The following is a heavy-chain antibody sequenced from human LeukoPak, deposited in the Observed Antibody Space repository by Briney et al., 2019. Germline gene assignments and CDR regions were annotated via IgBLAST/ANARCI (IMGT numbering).Heavy chain of an antibody. CDR1: EFTFSSYA. CDR3: AKVGPSLVRGLIRGGARYYYNYMDV. CDR2: ILYDGSNK. Sequence: PGGSLRLSCAASEFTFSSYAMHWVRQAPGKGLEWVAVILYDGSNKYYADSVKGRFTISRDNSKNTLYLQMNSLRAEDTAVYYCAKVGPSLVRGLIRGGARYYYNYMDVWGKGTTVTVSS. D-gene: IGHD3-10*01. J-gene: IGHJ6*03. V-gene: IGHV3-30*18.